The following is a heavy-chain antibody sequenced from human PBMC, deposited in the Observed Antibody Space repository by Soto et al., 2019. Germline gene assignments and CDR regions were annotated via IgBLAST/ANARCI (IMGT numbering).Heavy chain of an antibody. J-gene: IGHJ4*02. CDR1: GGTLSSYT. CDR3: TISKSYGSGHY. CDR2: LIPISGTT. Sequence: QVQLLQSGAEVKKPGSSVKVSCKASGGTLSSYTISWVRQAPGQGLEWMGGLIPISGTTDYAHKLQDRVTITADDSTSTSISELSSLTYDEAATYSCTISKSYGSGHYCGQGILVIVSS. V-gene: IGHV1-69*01. D-gene: IGHD5-12*01.